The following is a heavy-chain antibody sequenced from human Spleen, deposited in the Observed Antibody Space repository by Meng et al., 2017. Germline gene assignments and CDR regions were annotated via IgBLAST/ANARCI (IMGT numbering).Heavy chain of an antibody. D-gene: IGHD5-24*01. Sequence: AQLQQSGPGMGDPSPTLSLTCAISGDSVASISAAWNWIRQSPSRGLEWLGRTYYRSKWFNDYALSVKSRVTVNPDTSKNQFSLQLNSVTPEDTAVYYCARGDGYIIDYWGQGTLVTVSS. CDR2: TYYRSKWFN. CDR1: GDSVASISAA. CDR3: ARGDGYIIDY. V-gene: IGHV6-1*01. J-gene: IGHJ4*02.